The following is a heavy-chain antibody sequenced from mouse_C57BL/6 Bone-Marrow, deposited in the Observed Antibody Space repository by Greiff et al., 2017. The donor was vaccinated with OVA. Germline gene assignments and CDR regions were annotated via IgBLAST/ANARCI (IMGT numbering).Heavy chain of an antibody. J-gene: IGHJ1*03. D-gene: IGHD1-1*01. Sequence: EVQVVESGPELVKPGASVKISCKAPGYSFTGYYMNWVKQSPEKSLEWIGEINPSTGGTTYNQKFKAKATLTVDKSSSTAYMQLKSLTSEDSAVYYCARSVGLRSWYFDVWGTGTTVTVSS. V-gene: IGHV1-42*01. CDR1: GYSFTGYY. CDR2: INPSTGGT. CDR3: ARSVGLRSWYFDV.